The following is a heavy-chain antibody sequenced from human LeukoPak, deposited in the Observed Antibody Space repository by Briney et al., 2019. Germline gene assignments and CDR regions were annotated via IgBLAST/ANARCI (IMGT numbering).Heavy chain of an antibody. Sequence: PGGSLRLSCAASGFTFSVYTIHWVRQAPGKGLEWVAVMSSDGSNKYYADSAKGRFTISRDNSRNTMYLQMNSLRAEDTAVYYCARALSSGWSHAFDIWGQGTMVTVSS. D-gene: IGHD6-19*01. CDR2: MSSDGSNK. CDR1: GFTFSVYT. V-gene: IGHV3-30-3*01. CDR3: ARALSSGWSHAFDI. J-gene: IGHJ3*02.